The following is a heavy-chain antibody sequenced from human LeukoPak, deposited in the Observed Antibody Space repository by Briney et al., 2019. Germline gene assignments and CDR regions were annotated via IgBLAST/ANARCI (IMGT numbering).Heavy chain of an antibody. D-gene: IGHD3-10*01. J-gene: IGHJ4*02. CDR3: ARERELKGEGSHFDY. CDR1: GGSISSYY. V-gene: IGHV4-59*01. CDR2: IYYSGST. Sequence: SETLSLTCTVSGGSISSYYWSWIRQPPGKGLEWIGYIYYSGSTNYNPSLKSRVTISVDTSKNQFSLKLSSVTAADTAVYYCARERELKGEGSHFDYWGQGTLVTVSS.